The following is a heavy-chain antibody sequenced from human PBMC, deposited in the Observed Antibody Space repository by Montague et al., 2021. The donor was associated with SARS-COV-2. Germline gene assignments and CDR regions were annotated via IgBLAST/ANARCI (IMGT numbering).Heavy chain of an antibody. D-gene: IGHD6-19*01. V-gene: IGHV4-39*01. CDR3: ARRVHPAFGSGAIDY. J-gene: IGHJ4*02. CDR2: MYYDGST. CDR1: VHCGRSGSQA. Sequence: SETLSLTCAGAVHCGRSGSQAWSGIPHARTRGPHGIRRMYYDGSTYYNPSFKSRVTISVDTSKTQFSLKLSSVTAADTAVYSCARRVHPAFGSGAIDYWGQGTLVTVSS.